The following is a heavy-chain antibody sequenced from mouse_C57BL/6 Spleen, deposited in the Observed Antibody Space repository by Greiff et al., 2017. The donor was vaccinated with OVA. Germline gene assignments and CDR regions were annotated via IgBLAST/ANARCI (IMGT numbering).Heavy chain of an antibody. V-gene: IGHV5-4*01. Sequence: EVKLQESGGGLVKPGGSLKLSCAASGFTFSSYAMSWVRQTPEKRLEWVATISDGGSYTYYPDNVKGRFTISRDNAKNNLYLQMSHLKSEDTAMYYCARDRPMVTFDYWGQGTTLTVSS. J-gene: IGHJ2*01. D-gene: IGHD2-2*01. CDR3: ARDRPMVTFDY. CDR2: ISDGGSYT. CDR1: GFTFSSYA.